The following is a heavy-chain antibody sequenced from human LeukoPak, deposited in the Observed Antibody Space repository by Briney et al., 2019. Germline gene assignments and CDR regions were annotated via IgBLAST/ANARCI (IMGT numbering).Heavy chain of an antibody. Sequence: GGSLRLSCAASGFTFSTYAMSWVRQASGRGLEWVSAISGSTGSTYYADSVKGRFAISRDNSKNMLFLQLNSLRAEDTALYYCARDLHYYVAMDVWGQGTTVTVSS. D-gene: IGHD3-10*02. CDR3: ARDLHYYVAMDV. V-gene: IGHV3-23*01. CDR1: GFTFSTYA. J-gene: IGHJ6*02. CDR2: ISGSTGST.